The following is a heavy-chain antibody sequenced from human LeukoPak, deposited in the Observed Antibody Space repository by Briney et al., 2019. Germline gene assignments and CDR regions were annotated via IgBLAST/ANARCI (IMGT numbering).Heavy chain of an antibody. CDR2: INRDGTTR. Sequence: GGSLRLSCVASGFTFSDYWMHWGRHVAEKGLEWVARINRDGTTRSCADSVWGRFTISRDNAQNTVYLQMNSLKVDDTAVYFCARDFVVVSTPGDNFDYWGQGTLVTVSS. CDR3: ARDFVVVSTPGDNFDY. CDR1: GFTFSDYW. D-gene: IGHD2-21*01. V-gene: IGHV3-74*01. J-gene: IGHJ4*02.